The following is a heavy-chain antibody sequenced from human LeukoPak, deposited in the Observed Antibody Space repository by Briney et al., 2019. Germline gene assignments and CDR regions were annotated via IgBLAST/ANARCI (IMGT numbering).Heavy chain of an antibody. J-gene: IGHJ3*02. Sequence: SGGSLRLSCAASGFTFSGSAMHWVRQASRKGLEWVGHIRSKANSYATAYAASVKGRFTISRDDSKNTAYLQMNSLRADDAAVYYCARASSKQLAGYLPDGFDIWGQGTMVTVSS. CDR2: IRSKANSYAT. D-gene: IGHD3-9*01. V-gene: IGHV3-73*01. CDR3: ARASSKQLAGYLPDGFDI. CDR1: GFTFSGSA.